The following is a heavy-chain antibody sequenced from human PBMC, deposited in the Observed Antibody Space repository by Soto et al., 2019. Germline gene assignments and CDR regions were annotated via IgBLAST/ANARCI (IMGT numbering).Heavy chain of an antibody. D-gene: IGHD4-17*01. CDR3: ARVPTVVSSLYCDY. Sequence: QVQLQESGPGLVKPSQTLSLTCTVSCGSISSGGYYWSWIRQHPGKGLEWIGYIYYSGTTYYNPSHNSRFTISVDTSKNHFSLKQSSVTAAYTAVYYCARVPTVVSSLYCDYWGQGTLVTVSS. V-gene: IGHV4-31*03. CDR2: IYYSGTT. J-gene: IGHJ4*02. CDR1: CGSISSGGYY.